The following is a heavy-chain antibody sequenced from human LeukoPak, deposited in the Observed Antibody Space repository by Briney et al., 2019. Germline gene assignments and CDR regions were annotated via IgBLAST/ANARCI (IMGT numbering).Heavy chain of an antibody. D-gene: IGHD3-10*01. CDR2: IKQDGSGE. CDR1: GFTFSSYW. Sequence: GGSLRLSCAASGFTFSSYWMNWVRQAPGKGLEWVANIKQDGSGEYYVDSVKGRFTISRDNAKNSLYLQMNSLRAEDTAVYYCVRDYYYGSGAGGYGYWGQGTLVTVSS. J-gene: IGHJ4*02. CDR3: VRDYYYGSGAGGYGY. V-gene: IGHV3-7*01.